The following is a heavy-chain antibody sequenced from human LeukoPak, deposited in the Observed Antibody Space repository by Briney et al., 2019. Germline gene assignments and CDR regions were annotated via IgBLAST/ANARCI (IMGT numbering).Heavy chain of an antibody. CDR2: ISGSGGST. Sequence: GGSLRLSCAASGFTFSSYAMSWVRQAPGKGLEWVSAISGSGGSTYYADSVKGRFTISRDNSKNTLYLQMNSLRAEDTAVHYCARDLGEADPGYYFDYWGQGTLVTVSS. J-gene: IGHJ4*02. V-gene: IGHV3-23*01. CDR1: GFTFSSYA. D-gene: IGHD3-16*01. CDR3: ARDLGEADPGYYFDY.